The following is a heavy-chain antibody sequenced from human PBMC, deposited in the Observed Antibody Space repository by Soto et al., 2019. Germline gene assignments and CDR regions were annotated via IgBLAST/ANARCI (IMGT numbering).Heavy chain of an antibody. D-gene: IGHD5-18*01. CDR1: GYTFTGYY. J-gene: IGHJ4*02. V-gene: IGHV1-2*04. Sequence: ASVKVSCKASGYTFTGYYMHWVRQAPGQGLEWMGRINPNSGGTNDAQKFQGWVTMTRDTSISTAYMELSRLRSDDTAVYYCARAPVDTAMVNFDYWGQGTLVTVSS. CDR3: ARAPVDTAMVNFDY. CDR2: INPNSGGT.